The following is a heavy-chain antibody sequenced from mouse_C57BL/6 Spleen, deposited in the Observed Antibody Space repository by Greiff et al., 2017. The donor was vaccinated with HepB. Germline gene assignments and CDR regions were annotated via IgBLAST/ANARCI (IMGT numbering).Heavy chain of an antibody. V-gene: IGHV1-80*01. CDR3: ARGYDYDAAWFAY. J-gene: IGHJ3*01. CDR2: IYPGDGDT. CDR1: GYAFSSYW. Sequence: QVQLKQSGAELVKPGASVKISCKASGYAFSSYWMNWVKQRPGKGLEWIGQIYPGDGDTNYNGKFKGKATLTADKSSSTAYMQLSSLTSEDSAVYFCARGYDYDAAWFAYWGQGTLVTVSA. D-gene: IGHD2-4*01.